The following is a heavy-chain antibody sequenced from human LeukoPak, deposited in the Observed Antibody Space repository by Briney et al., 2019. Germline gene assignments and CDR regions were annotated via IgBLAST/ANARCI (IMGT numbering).Heavy chain of an antibody. CDR3: ARHPLWFGELLSPNWFDP. Sequence: SETLSLTCTVSGGSISSSSYYWGWIRQPPGKGLEWIGSIYYSGSTYYNPSLKSRVPISVDTSKNQFSLKLSSVTAAATAVYYCARHPLWFGELLSPNWFDPWGQGTLVTVSS. D-gene: IGHD3-10*01. V-gene: IGHV4-39*01. CDR2: IYYSGST. CDR1: GGSISSSSYY. J-gene: IGHJ5*02.